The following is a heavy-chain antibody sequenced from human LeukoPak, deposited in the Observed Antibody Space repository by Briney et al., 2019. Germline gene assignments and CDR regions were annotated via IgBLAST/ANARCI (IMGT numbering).Heavy chain of an antibody. Sequence: GGSLRLSCAASGFTFSSYDMHWVRQATGKGLEWVSAIGTAGDTYYPGSVKGRFTISRENAKNSLYLQMNSLRAGDTAVYYCARGPRNVYYDFWSGYYWGIDYWGQGTLVTVSS. D-gene: IGHD3-3*01. CDR1: GFTFSSYD. CDR2: IGTAGDT. J-gene: IGHJ4*02. CDR3: ARGPRNVYYDFWSGYYWGIDY. V-gene: IGHV3-13*01.